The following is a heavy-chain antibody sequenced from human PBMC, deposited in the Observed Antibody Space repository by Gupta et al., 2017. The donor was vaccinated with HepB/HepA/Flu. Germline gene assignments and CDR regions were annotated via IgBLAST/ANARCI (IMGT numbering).Heavy chain of an antibody. V-gene: IGHV3-21*02. CDR2: ISSRSKYI. CDR3: SKGNLYSGTYDD. J-gene: IGHJ4*02. CDR1: GFDFRLYS. Sequence: EVQLIESGGGLVEPGGSLRLSCAASGFDFRLYSMNWVRQAPGKGLEWVSSISSRSKYIFYADAVKGRFTLSRDNAKNSLYLQMNSLKAEDTGGYYCSKGNLYSGTYDDWGQGTQVTVS. D-gene: IGHD1-26*01.